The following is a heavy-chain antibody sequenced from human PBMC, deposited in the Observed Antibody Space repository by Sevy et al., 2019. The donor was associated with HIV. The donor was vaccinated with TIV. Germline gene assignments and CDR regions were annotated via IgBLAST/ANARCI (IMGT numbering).Heavy chain of an antibody. CDR1: GFTFSRYW. Sequence: GGSLRLSCAASGFTFSRYWMSWVRQAPGKGLEWVANIKQDGSEKYDVDSVKGGFTISRDNAKNSLYLQMNSLRADDTAVYYCARVKDDSSGYRFDYWGQGTLVTVSS. CDR2: IKQDGSEK. D-gene: IGHD3-22*01. CDR3: ARVKDDSSGYRFDY. J-gene: IGHJ4*02. V-gene: IGHV3-7*01.